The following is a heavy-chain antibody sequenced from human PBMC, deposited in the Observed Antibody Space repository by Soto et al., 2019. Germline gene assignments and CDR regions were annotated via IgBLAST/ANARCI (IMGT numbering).Heavy chain of an antibody. J-gene: IGHJ3*02. V-gene: IGHV1-69*12. D-gene: IGHD3-16*01. CDR1: GGTFSSYA. CDR2: IIPIYGTT. Sequence: QVQLVQSGAEVKKPGSSVKVSCQASGGTFSSYAISWVRQAPGQRLEWMGGIIPIYGTTNYAQKFQGRVTITADDSTSTAYMELSSLRSEDTAVYYCAKKGDADDAIDIWGQGTMVTVSS. CDR3: AKKGDADDAIDI.